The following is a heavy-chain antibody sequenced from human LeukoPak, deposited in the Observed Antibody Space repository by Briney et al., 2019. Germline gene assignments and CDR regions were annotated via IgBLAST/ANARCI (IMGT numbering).Heavy chain of an antibody. CDR2: ISGSGVST. CDR3: AKDRMTVFES. CDR1: GFTFSSYG. Sequence: GGSLRLSCAGSGFTFSSYGMSWVRQTPGKGLEWVSAISGSGVSTYYVDSVKGRFTISRDNSKNTLVLQMTNLRPDDTAVYFCAKDRMTVFESWGQGTLVTVSS. V-gene: IGHV3-23*01. D-gene: IGHD2-21*02. J-gene: IGHJ4*02.